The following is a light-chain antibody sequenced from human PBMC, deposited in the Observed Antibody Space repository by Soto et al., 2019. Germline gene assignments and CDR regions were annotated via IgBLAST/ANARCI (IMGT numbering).Light chain of an antibody. V-gene: IGKV1-9*01. J-gene: IGKJ4*01. Sequence: DIQLTQSPTFLSASVGDRVTITCRASQDISSNLAWYQQEPGKPPRLLIYAASTLQNGVPSRFSGSGSGKKFTLTIRTQQPEDLATYSCQQLDSYPLPFGGGTKGEIK. CDR3: QQLDSYPLP. CDR1: QDISSN. CDR2: AAS.